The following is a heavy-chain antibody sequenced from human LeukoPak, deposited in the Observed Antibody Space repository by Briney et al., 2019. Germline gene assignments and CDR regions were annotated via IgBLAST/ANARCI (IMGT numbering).Heavy chain of an antibody. CDR1: GFTFSNYG. V-gene: IGHV3-30*02. Sequence: GGSLRLSCAASGFTFSNYGMHWVRQAPGKGLEWVAFIRYDGSNKYYADSVKGRFTISRDSSKNTLYLQMNSLRAEDTAVYYCAKAMTTVTPFDYWGQGTLVTVSS. CDR3: AKAMTTVTPFDY. J-gene: IGHJ4*02. CDR2: IRYDGSNK. D-gene: IGHD4-17*01.